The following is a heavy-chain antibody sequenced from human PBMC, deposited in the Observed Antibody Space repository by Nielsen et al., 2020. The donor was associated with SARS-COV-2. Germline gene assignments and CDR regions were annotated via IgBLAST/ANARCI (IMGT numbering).Heavy chain of an antibody. CDR3: ARDSSGWYALTTYYYYGMDV. Sequence: WIRQPPGKGLEWVSYISSSGYTVYYADSVKGRFTISRDNAKNSLYLQMNSLRAEDTAVYYCARDSSGWYALTTYYYYGMDVWGQGTTVTVSS. CDR2: ISSSGYTV. D-gene: IGHD6-19*01. J-gene: IGHJ6*02. V-gene: IGHV3-11*04.